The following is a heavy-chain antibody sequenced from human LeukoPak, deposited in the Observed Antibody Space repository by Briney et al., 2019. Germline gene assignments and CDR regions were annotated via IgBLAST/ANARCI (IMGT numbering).Heavy chain of an antibody. CDR2: IVVGSGNT. V-gene: IGHV1-58*02. J-gene: IGHJ3*01. Sequence: SVKVSCKASGFTFTSSAMQWVRQARGQRLEWIGWIVVGSGNTNYAQKFQERVTITRDMSTSTAYMELSSLRSEDTAVYYCAAPDPRRDGYNWVDAFDPWGQGTMVTVSS. D-gene: IGHD5-24*01. CDR3: AAPDPRRDGYNWVDAFDP. CDR1: GFTFTSSA.